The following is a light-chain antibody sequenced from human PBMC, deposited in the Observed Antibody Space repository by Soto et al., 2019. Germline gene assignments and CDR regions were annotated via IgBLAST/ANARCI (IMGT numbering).Light chain of an antibody. CDR1: SSDVGGYNY. CDR2: EVS. V-gene: IGLV2-14*01. Sequence: QSALTQPASVSGSPGQSITISCTGTSSDVGGYNYVSWYQQHTGKAPKLMIYEVSNRLSGVSTRFSGSKSGNTASLTISGLQAEDEADYCSSYTSSSTRVFGGGTKLTVL. J-gene: IGLJ3*02. CDR3: SSYTSSSTRV.